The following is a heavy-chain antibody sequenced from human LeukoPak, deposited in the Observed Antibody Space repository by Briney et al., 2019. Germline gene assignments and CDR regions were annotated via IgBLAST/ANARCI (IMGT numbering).Heavy chain of an antibody. CDR3: AKKFPGNDDFFDS. Sequence: GGTLRLSCAASGFPFSLYGMFWVRQAPGKGLEWVAYMSYHEVRTYYGDSVRGRFTIARNNSENTLSLQMDSLRPEDTAIYYCAKKFPGNDDFFDSWGPGTLVTVSS. D-gene: IGHD4-23*01. V-gene: IGHV3-30*18. CDR1: GFPFSLYG. J-gene: IGHJ4*02. CDR2: MSYHEVRT.